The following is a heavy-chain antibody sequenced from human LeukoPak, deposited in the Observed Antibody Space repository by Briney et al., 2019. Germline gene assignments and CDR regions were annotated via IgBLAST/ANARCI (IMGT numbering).Heavy chain of an antibody. CDR2: IYHSGST. CDR1: GGSISSSNW. J-gene: IGHJ4*02. D-gene: IGHD6-19*01. CDR3: ARHAYSSGWPDS. Sequence: SSGTLSLTCAVSGGSISSSNWWSWVRQPPGKGLEWIGEIYHSGSTNYNPSLKSRVTISVDTSKNQFSLKLSSVTAADTAVYYCARHAYSSGWPDSWGQGTLVTVSA. V-gene: IGHV4-4*02.